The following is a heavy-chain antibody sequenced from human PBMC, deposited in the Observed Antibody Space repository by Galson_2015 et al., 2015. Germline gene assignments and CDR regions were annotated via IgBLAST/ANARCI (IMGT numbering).Heavy chain of an antibody. D-gene: IGHD1-26*01. V-gene: IGHV1-8*01. CDR2: MNPNSGNT. CDR3: ARGERVGATFYYYYGMDV. J-gene: IGHJ6*02. Sequence: SVKVSCKASGYTFTSYDINWVRQATGQGLEWMGWMNPNSGNTGYAQKFQGRVTMTRNTSISTAYMELSSLGSEDTAVYYCARGERVGATFYYYYGMDVWGQGTTVTVSS. CDR1: GYTFTSYD.